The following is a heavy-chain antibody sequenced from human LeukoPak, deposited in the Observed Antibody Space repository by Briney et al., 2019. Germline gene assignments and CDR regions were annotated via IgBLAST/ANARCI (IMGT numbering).Heavy chain of an antibody. CDR1: GGSISSYY. V-gene: IGHV4-59*08. J-gene: IGHJ6*02. CDR2: IYYSGST. Sequence: SETLSLTCTVSGGSISSYYWSWIRQPPGKGLEWIGYIYYSGSTNYNPSLKSRVTISVDRSKNQFSLKLSSVTAADTAVYYCARLAYCSGGSCYGLHYYYYYGMDVWGQGTTVTVSS. D-gene: IGHD2-15*01. CDR3: ARLAYCSGGSCYGLHYYYYYGMDV.